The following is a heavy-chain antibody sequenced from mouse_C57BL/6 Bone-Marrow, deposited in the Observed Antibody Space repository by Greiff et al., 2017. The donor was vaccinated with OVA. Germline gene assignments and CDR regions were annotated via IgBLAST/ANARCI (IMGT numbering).Heavy chain of an antibody. D-gene: IGHD2-4*01. V-gene: IGHV1-5*01. Sequence: VHVKQSGTVLARPGASVKMSCKTSGYTFTSYWMHWVKQRPGQGLEWIGAIYPGNSDTSYNQKFKGKAKLTAVTSASTAYMELSSLTNEDSAVYYCTRSIYYDYDPFAYWGQGTLVTVSA. J-gene: IGHJ3*01. CDR2: IYPGNSDT. CDR3: TRSIYYDYDPFAY. CDR1: GYTFTSYW.